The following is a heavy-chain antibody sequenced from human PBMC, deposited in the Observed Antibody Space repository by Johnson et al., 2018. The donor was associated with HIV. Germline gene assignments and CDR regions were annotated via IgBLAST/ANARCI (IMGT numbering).Heavy chain of an antibody. Sequence: QMLLVESGGGVVQTGRSLRLSCAASGFTFSDYYMSWIRQAPGKGLEWVAVISYDGSNKYYADSVKGRFTISRDNSKNTLYLQMNSLRAEDTAVYYCARERNMIVVDDDAFDIWGQGTMVTVSS. J-gene: IGHJ3*02. CDR2: ISYDGSNK. D-gene: IGHD3-22*01. V-gene: IGHV3-30*03. CDR3: ARERNMIVVDDDAFDI. CDR1: GFTFSDYY.